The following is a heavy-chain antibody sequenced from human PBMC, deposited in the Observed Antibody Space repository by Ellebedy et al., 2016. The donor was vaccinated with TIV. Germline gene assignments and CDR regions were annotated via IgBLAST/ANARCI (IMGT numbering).Heavy chain of an antibody. V-gene: IGHV1-69*06. J-gene: IGHJ4*02. CDR2: IIPIFDAP. D-gene: IGHD4-11*01. CDR3: AIENYNIYRPYYFDC. Sequence: AASVMVSCKASCGTFTSYAISWARQAPGQGPEWMGGIIPIFDAPNHAQKFQGRVTITADKSSSTAYMELSSLRSEDTALYYCAIENYNIYRPYYFDCWGQGTLVTVSS. CDR1: CGTFTSYA.